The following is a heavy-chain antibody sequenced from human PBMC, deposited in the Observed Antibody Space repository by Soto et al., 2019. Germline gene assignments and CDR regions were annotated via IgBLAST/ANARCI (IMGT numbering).Heavy chain of an antibody. CDR1: GYTFTSYA. CDR2: INAGNGNT. CDR3: ARLGPYDSGSYSFRYNWFDP. V-gene: IGHV1-3*01. D-gene: IGHD3-10*01. Sequence: GASVKVSCKASGYTFTSYAMHWVRQAPGQRLEWMGWINAGNGNTKYSQKFQGRVTITRDTSASTAYMELSSLRSEDTAVYYCARLGPYDSGSYSFRYNWFDPWGQGTLVTVSS. J-gene: IGHJ5*02.